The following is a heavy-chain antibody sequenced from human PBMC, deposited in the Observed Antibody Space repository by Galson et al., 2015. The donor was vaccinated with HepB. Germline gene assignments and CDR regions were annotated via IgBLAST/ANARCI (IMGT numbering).Heavy chain of an antibody. V-gene: IGHV3-30*18. J-gene: IGHJ6*02. Sequence: SLRLSCAASGFTFSSYGMHWVRQAPGKGLEWGAVISYDGSNKYYADSVKGRFTISRDNSKNTLYLQMNSLRAEDTAVYYCAKDDLDIVVVPAAIVEYYYGMAVRGQGTTGTVSS. CDR2: ISYDGSNK. CDR3: AKDDLDIVVVPAAIVEYYYGMAV. CDR1: GFTFSSYG. D-gene: IGHD2-2*02.